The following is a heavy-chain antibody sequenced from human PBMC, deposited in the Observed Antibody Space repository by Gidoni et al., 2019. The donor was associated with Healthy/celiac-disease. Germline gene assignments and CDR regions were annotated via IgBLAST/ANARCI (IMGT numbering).Heavy chain of an antibody. CDR2: IYYSGST. Sequence: QLQLQESGPGLVKPSETLSLTCTVSGGSISSSSYYWGWIRQPPGKGLEWIGSIYYSGSTYYNPSLKSRVTISVDTSKNQFSLKLSSVTAADTAVYYCGSSVVVAASPHWFDPWGQGTLVTVSS. V-gene: IGHV4-39*01. CDR1: GGSISSSSYY. D-gene: IGHD2-15*01. J-gene: IGHJ5*02. CDR3: GSSVVVAASPHWFDP.